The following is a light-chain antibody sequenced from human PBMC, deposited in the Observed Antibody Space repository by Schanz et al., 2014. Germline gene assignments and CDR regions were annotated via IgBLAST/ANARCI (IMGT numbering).Light chain of an antibody. CDR3: QSYDSSLSGPGYV. CDR2: EVT. J-gene: IGLJ1*01. Sequence: QSALTQPPSASGSPGQSVTISCTGTSSDVGGYGYVSWYQQHPGKAPKLMIYEVTKRPSGVPDRFSGSKSGNTASLTVSGLQAEDEADYYCQSYDSSLSGPGYVFGGGTKLTVL. CDR1: SSDVGGYGY. V-gene: IGLV2-8*01.